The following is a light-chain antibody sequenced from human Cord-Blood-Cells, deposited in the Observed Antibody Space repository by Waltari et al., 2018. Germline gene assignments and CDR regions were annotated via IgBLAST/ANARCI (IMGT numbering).Light chain of an antibody. J-gene: IGKJ1*01. CDR2: AAS. CDR1: QDISSY. Sequence: AIRWTQSPSSLSASTGNRVTITCRARQDISSYLDCYQLKPGKAPKLLIYAASTLQSGFPSRFSVSGAGKDYTLTSSCPQSEDFATYYCEQYYSYPWTFGQGTKVEIK. CDR3: EQYYSYPWT. V-gene: IGKV1-8*01.